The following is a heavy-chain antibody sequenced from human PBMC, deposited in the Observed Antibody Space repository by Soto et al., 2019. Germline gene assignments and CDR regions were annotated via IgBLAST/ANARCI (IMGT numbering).Heavy chain of an antibody. CDR1: GFTFSSYA. V-gene: IGHV3-23*01. D-gene: IGHD6-13*01. Sequence: GGSLRLSCAASGFTFSSYAMSWVRQAPGKGLEWVSAISGSGGSTYYADSVKGRFTISRDNSKNTPYLQMNSLRAEDTAVYYCASSSTAAASYYYGMDVWGQGTTVTVSS. CDR3: ASSSTAAASYYYGMDV. J-gene: IGHJ6*02. CDR2: ISGSGGST.